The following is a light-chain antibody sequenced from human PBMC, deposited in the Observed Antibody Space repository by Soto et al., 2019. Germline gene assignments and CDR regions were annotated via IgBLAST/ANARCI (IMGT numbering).Light chain of an antibody. CDR1: QSISSY. CDR3: QQSYSTLPST. Sequence: DIQMTQSPSSLSASVGDRVTITCRASQSISSYLNWYQQKPGKAPKLLIYAASSLQSGVPSRFRGSGSGTEFSVAFRSLHPEACATYYCQQSYSTLPSTFGQGTKVEIK. J-gene: IGKJ1*01. V-gene: IGKV1-39*01. CDR2: AAS.